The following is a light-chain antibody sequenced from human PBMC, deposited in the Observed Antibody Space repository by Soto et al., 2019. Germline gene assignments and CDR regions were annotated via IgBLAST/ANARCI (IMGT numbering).Light chain of an antibody. CDR2: DVN. CDR1: SSDVGGYDY. CDR3: NSYSTSSTPLV. J-gene: IGLJ2*01. V-gene: IGLV2-14*03. Sequence: QSVLTQPASVSGSPGQSITISCTGTSSDVGGYDYVSWYQQHPGKAPRIMIYDVNNRPSGVSNRFSGSKSGNTASLTISGLQAEDEADYYCNSYSTSSTPLVFGGGTKLTVL.